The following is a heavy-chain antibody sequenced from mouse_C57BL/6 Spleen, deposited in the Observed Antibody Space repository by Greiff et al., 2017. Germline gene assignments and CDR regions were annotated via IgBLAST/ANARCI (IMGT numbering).Heavy chain of an antibody. CDR1: GFTFSNYW. Sequence: EVMLVESGGGLVQPGGSMKLSCVASGFTFSNYWMNWVRQSPEKGLEWVAQIRLKSDNYATHYAVSVKGRFTISRDDSKSNVYLQMNHLRAEDTGIYYCTGIYYYGSRGYFDYWGQGTTLTVSS. D-gene: IGHD1-1*01. V-gene: IGHV6-3*01. CDR2: IRLKSDNYAT. CDR3: TGIYYYGSRGYFDY. J-gene: IGHJ2*01.